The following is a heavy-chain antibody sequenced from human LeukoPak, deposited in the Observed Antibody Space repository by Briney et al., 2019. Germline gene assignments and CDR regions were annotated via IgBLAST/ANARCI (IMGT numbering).Heavy chain of an antibody. D-gene: IGHD4-23*01. Sequence: RASVKVSCKASGYTLTNYNISWVRQAPGQGLEWMGWINTYKGDTLYAQQLQGRVTMTADTSTNTAYMELRSLRFDDTAVYYCAREFGHCYGDNCFYFFDTWGQGFRVTVSS. CDR3: AREFGHCYGDNCFYFFDT. V-gene: IGHV1-18*01. CDR1: GYTLTNYN. J-gene: IGHJ4*02. CDR2: INTYKGDT.